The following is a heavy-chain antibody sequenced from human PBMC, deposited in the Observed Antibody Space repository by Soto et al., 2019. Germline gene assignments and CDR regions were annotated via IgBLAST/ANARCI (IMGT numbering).Heavy chain of an antibody. CDR1: GGSISSYY. V-gene: IGHV4-59*01. CDR2: IYYSGST. CDR3: ARVRTDSSLFGVVIPTGWFDP. J-gene: IGHJ5*02. D-gene: IGHD3-3*01. Sequence: SETLSLTCTVSGGSISSYYWSWIRQPPGKGLEWIGYIYYSGSTNYNPSLKSRVTISVDTSKNQFSLKLSSVTAADTAVYYCARVRTDSSLFGVVIPTGWFDPWGQGTLVTVSS.